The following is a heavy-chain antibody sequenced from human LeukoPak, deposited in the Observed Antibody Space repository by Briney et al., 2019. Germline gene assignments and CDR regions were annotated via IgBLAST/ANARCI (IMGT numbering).Heavy chain of an antibody. D-gene: IGHD3-10*01. V-gene: IGHV3-9*01. J-gene: IGHJ4*02. CDR1: GFTFDDYA. CDR2: ISWNSGSI. CDR3: AKGGIILWFGAYYFDY. Sequence: GGSLRLSCAASGFTFDDYAMHWVRQAPGKGLEWVSGISWNSGSIGYADSVKGRFTISRDNAKNSLYLQMNSLRAVDTALYYCAKGGIILWFGAYYFDYWGQGTLVTVSS.